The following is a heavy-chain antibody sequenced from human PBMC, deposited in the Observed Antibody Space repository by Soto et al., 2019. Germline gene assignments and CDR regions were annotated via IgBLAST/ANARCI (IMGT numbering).Heavy chain of an antibody. CDR3: ARGELRFLEWLSQFDP. D-gene: IGHD3-3*01. CDR2: INPNSGGT. Sequence: VASVKVSCKASGYTFTGYYMHWVRQAPGQGLEWMGWINPNSGGTNYAQKFQGRVTMTGDTSISTAYMELSRLRSDDTAVYYCARGELRFLEWLSQFDPWGQGTLVTVSS. J-gene: IGHJ5*02. V-gene: IGHV1-2*02. CDR1: GYTFTGYY.